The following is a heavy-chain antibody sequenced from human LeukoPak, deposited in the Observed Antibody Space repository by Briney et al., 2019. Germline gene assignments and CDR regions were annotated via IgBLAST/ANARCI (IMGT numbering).Heavy chain of an antibody. J-gene: IGHJ4*02. V-gene: IGHV3-21*01. CDR3: ARGPSYYYDSSGYQAYFDY. CDR1: GFTFSSYS. D-gene: IGHD3-22*01. Sequence: GGSLRLSCAASGFTFSSYSMNWVRQAPGKGLEWVSSISSSSSYIYYADSVKGRFTISRDNAKNSLYLQMNSLRAEDTAVYYCARGPSYYYDSSGYQAYFDYSGEGTLVTVSS. CDR2: ISSSSSYI.